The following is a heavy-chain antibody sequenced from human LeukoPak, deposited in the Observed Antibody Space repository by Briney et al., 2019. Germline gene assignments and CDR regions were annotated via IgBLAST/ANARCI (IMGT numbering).Heavy chain of an antibody. CDR3: ARGASGYCSSTSWLDFDY. J-gene: IGHJ4*02. CDR1: GGSISCYY. Sequence: SETLSLTCTVSGGSISCYYWSWIRQPPGKGLEWIVYIYYSGSTNYNTSLKSRVTISVDTSKSQFSLKLSSVTAADTAVDYCARGASGYCSSTSWLDFDYWGQGTLVTVSS. CDR2: IYYSGST. V-gene: IGHV4-59*01. D-gene: IGHD2-2*01.